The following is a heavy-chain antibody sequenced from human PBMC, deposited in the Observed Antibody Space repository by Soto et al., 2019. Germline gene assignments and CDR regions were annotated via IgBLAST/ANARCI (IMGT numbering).Heavy chain of an antibody. CDR2: MNPNSGNT. CDR3: ARAPYGASLDY. D-gene: IGHD4-17*01. CDR1: GYTFTSYD. J-gene: IGHJ4*02. Sequence: GASVKVSCKASGYTFTSYDINWVRQATGQGLEWMGWMNPNSGNTGYAQKFQGRVTLTRDTSASTAYMEVSSLRYEDTALYYCARAPYGASLDYWGQGTLVTVSS. V-gene: IGHV1-8*01.